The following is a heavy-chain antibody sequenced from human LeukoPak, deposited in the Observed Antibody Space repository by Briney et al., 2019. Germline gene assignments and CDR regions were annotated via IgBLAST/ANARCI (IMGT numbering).Heavy chain of an antibody. Sequence: GESLKISCKGSGYSFSSYWIGWVRQMPGKGLEWMGIIYPGDSDTRYSPSFQGQVTISADRSITTAYVQWSSLQASDTAMYYCARQADYSNSPLGGWGQGTLVTVSS. CDR1: GYSFSSYW. CDR2: IYPGDSDT. CDR3: ARQADYSNSPLGG. J-gene: IGHJ1*01. V-gene: IGHV5-51*01. D-gene: IGHD4-11*01.